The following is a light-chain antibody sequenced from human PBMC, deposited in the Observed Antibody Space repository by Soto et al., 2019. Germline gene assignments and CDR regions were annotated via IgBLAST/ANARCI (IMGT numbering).Light chain of an antibody. V-gene: IGKV1D-12*01. J-gene: IGKJ2*01. CDR3: QQASRFPPT. Sequence: DIQMTQSPSAVSASVGDRVTITCRASQDISSWLAWYQQKPGKAPKFLIYAASTLHSGVPSRFSGSGSGTDFTLTISSLQPEDFATYHCQQASRFPPTFGQGTKVDIK. CDR2: AAS. CDR1: QDISSW.